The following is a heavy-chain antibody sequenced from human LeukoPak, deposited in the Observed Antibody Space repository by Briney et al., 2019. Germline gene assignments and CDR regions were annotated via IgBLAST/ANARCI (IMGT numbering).Heavy chain of an antibody. CDR2: IYSGGAT. CDR3: ARGAYGSGSYGDNWFDP. V-gene: IGHV3-66*01. Sequence: GGSLRLSCAASGFTVSSNYMNWVRQAPGRGLEWVSVIYSGGATYYADSVKGRFTISRDNSKNTLYLQMNSLRAEDTAVYYCARGAYGSGSYGDNWFDPWGQGTLVTVSS. J-gene: IGHJ5*02. D-gene: IGHD3-10*01. CDR1: GFTVSSNY.